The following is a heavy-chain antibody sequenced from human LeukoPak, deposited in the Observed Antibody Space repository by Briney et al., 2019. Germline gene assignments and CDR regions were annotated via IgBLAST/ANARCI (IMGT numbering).Heavy chain of an antibody. CDR3: AREPAYYDSSGYYDY. CDR2: IIPIFGTA. CDR1: GGTFSSYA. Sequence: ASVRVSCKASGGTFSSYAISWVRQAPGQGLEWMGGIIPIFGTANYAQKFQGRVTITTDESTSTAYMELSSLRSEDTAVYYCAREPAYYDSSGYYDYWGQGTLVTVSS. V-gene: IGHV1-69*05. J-gene: IGHJ4*02. D-gene: IGHD3-22*01.